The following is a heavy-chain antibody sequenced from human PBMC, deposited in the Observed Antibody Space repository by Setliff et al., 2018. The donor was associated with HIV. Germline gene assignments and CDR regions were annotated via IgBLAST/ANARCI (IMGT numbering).Heavy chain of an antibody. CDR1: GGSISSYY. CDR3: ARDSRLSYRKIHDAFDI. J-gene: IGHJ3*02. Sequence: SETLSLTCTVSGGSISSYYWSWIRQPAGKGLEWIGRIYTSGSTNYNPSLKSRVTMTVDTSKNQFSLKLSSVTAADTAVYYCARDSRLSYRKIHDAFDIWGQGTMVTVSS. CDR2: IYTSGST. D-gene: IGHD3-16*02. V-gene: IGHV4-4*07.